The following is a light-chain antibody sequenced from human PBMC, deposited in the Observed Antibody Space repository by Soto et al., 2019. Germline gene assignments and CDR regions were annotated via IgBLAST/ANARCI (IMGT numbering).Light chain of an antibody. Sequence: EIVLTQSPGTLSLSPGERATLSCRASQRVSSSYLAWYQQKPGQAPRLLIYGASSRATGIPDRFSGSGSGTDFTLTISRLEPEDFAVYYCQQYGSWTFGQGTKVDIK. V-gene: IGKV3-20*01. CDR1: QRVSSSY. CDR2: GAS. J-gene: IGKJ1*01. CDR3: QQYGSWT.